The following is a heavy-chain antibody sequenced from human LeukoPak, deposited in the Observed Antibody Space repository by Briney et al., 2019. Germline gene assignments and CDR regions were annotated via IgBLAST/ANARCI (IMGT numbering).Heavy chain of an antibody. CDR2: ISGSGGST. Sequence: GGSLRLSCAASGFTFSSYAMSWVRQAPGKGLEWVSAISGSGGSTYYADSVKGRFTISRDNSKNTLYLQMNSLRAEDTALYHCARDDCSSTSCSFDYWGQGTLVTVSS. CDR3: ARDDCSSTSCSFDY. CDR1: GFTFSSYA. V-gene: IGHV3-23*01. J-gene: IGHJ4*02. D-gene: IGHD2-2*01.